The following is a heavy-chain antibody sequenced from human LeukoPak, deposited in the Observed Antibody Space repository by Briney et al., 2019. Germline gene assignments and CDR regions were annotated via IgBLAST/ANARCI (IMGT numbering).Heavy chain of an antibody. CDR2: IYYSGST. D-gene: IGHD3-10*01. Sequence: SETLSLTCTVSGGPISSYYWSWIRQPPGKGLEWIGYIYYSGSTSYNPSLKSRVTISVDTSKNQFSLKLRSVTAADTAVYYCARRGDYWYFDLWGRGTLVTVSS. CDR1: GGPISSYY. J-gene: IGHJ2*01. CDR3: ARRGDYWYFDL. V-gene: IGHV4-59*08.